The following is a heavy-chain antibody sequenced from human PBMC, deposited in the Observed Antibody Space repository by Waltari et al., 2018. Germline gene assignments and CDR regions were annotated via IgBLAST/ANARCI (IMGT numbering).Heavy chain of an antibody. D-gene: IGHD3-10*01. CDR3: ARGVGSGSYPEYFQH. V-gene: IGHV4-59*01. J-gene: IGHJ1*01. Sequence: QVQLQESGPGLVKPSETLSLTCTVSGGSISSYYWSWIRQPPGKGLEWIGYIYYSGSTNYNPSLESRVTISVDTSKNQFSLKLSSVTAADTAVYYCARGVGSGSYPEYFQHWGQGTLVTVSS. CDR2: IYYSGST. CDR1: GGSISSYY.